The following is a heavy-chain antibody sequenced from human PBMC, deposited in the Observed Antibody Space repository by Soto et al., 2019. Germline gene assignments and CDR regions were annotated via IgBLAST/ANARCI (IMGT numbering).Heavy chain of an antibody. J-gene: IGHJ4*02. CDR1: WFTFSTYG. D-gene: IGHD2-15*01. CDR2: ISYDGSHK. V-gene: IGHV3-30*18. Sequence: QVQLVESGGGVVQPGRSLRLSCAGSWFTFSTYGLHWVRQASVKGLDWVAVISYDGSHKYYADSVMGRFNIARDNSNNMLYLQMDSLRAEDTAVYYCAKDGAPRYCSRSSCHPAGAYWGQGTLVTVSS. CDR3: AKDGAPRYCSRSSCHPAGAY.